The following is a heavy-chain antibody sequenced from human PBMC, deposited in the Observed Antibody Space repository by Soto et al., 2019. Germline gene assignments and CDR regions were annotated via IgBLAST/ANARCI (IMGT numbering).Heavy chain of an antibody. D-gene: IGHD3-9*01. V-gene: IGHV1-18*04. Sequence: QVQLVQSGAEVKKPGASVKVSCKASGYTFTSYGISWVRQAPGQGLEWMGWISAYNGNTNYAQKLQGRVTMTTDTSTITAYMELRSLRSDDTSVYYFARDSKFYDILTGYLPAEYFQHLGQGTLVTVSS. J-gene: IGHJ1*01. CDR3: ARDSKFYDILTGYLPAEYFQH. CDR1: GYTFTSYG. CDR2: ISAYNGNT.